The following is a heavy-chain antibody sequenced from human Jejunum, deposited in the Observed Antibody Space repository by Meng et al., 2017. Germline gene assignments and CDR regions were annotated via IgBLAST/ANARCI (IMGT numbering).Heavy chain of an antibody. Sequence: QVQLEEPGPGRVKPSQTLSLTCTVSGGSFGSGGYYCSWIRQHPERGLEWIGYVYYSGSTYYNPSLKSLVAISVDTSKNQFSLKLSSVTAADTAVYYCASSIAAAVGYYFDYWGQGTLVTVSS. J-gene: IGHJ4*02. CDR3: ASSIAAAVGYYFDY. V-gene: IGHV4-31*01. CDR1: GGSFGSGGYY. D-gene: IGHD6-13*01. CDR2: VYYSGST.